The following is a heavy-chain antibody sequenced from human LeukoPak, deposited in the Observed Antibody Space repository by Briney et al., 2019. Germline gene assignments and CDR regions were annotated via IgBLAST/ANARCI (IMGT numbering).Heavy chain of an antibody. J-gene: IGHJ4*02. CDR1: GFTFSSYW. D-gene: IGHD2-2*01. CDR2: IKQDGSEK. Sequence: GGSLRLSCAASGFTFSSYWMSWVRQAPGKGLEWVANIKQDGSEKYYVDSVKGRFTISRDNAKNSLYLQMNSLRAEDTAVYYCARDDGVPAAGTYYFDYWGQGTLVTVSS. CDR3: ARDDGVPAAGTYYFDY. V-gene: IGHV3-7*01.